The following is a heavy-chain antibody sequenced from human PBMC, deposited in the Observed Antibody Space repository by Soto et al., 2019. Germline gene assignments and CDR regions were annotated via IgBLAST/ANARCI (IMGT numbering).Heavy chain of an antibody. V-gene: IGHV1-69*13. D-gene: IGHD5-18*01. CDR1: GGTFSSYA. CDR3: ATAHRIQLWFPLES. CDR2: IIPIFGTT. Sequence: SVKVSCKASGGTFSSYAISWVRQAPGQGLEWMGGIIPIFGTTNYAQKFQGRVTITADESTSTAYMELSSLRSEDTAVYYCATAHRIQLWFPLESWGQGALVTVSS. J-gene: IGHJ5*02.